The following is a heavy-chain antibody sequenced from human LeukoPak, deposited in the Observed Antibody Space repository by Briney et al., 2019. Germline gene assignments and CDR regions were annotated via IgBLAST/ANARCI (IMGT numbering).Heavy chain of an antibody. D-gene: IGHD3-16*02. V-gene: IGHV4-4*07. CDR3: VMITFGGVIVD. Sequence: PSETLSLTCTVSGGSISSNYWSWIRQPAGKGLEWIGRIYTSGSTNYNPSLKSRVTMSVDTSKNQFSLKLSSVTAADTAVYYCVMITFGGVIVDWGQGTLVTVSS. CDR2: IYTSGST. CDR1: GGSISSNY. J-gene: IGHJ4*02.